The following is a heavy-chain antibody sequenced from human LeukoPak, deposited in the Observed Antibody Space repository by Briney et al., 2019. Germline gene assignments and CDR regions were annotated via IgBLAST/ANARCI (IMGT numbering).Heavy chain of an antibody. D-gene: IGHD3-22*01. CDR2: ISYDGSNK. Sequence: GGSLRLSCAASGFTFSSYAMHWVRQAPGKGLEWVAVISYDGSNKYYADSVKGRFTISRDNSKNTLYLQMNSLRAEDTAVYYCARAPRLVVVIKSWFDPWGQGTLVTVSS. V-gene: IGHV3-30-3*01. CDR3: ARAPRLVVVIKSWFDP. CDR1: GFTFSSYA. J-gene: IGHJ5*02.